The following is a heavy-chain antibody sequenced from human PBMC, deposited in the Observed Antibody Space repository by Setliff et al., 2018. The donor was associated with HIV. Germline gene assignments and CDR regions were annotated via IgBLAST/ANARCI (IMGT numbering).Heavy chain of an antibody. V-gene: IGHV4-34*01. CDR3: ASRVYYYDESRILREEGFVP. CDR2: TSHSGKT. D-gene: IGHD3-22*01. CDR1: GGPLSGHY. J-gene: IGHJ5*02. Sequence: PSETLSLTCAVYGGPLSGHYWSWIRQPPGQGLEWIGETSHSGKTNYNPSLKSRVTISVDTSKNQFSLELSSVTAADTAVYYCASRVYYYDESRILREEGFVPWGQGTLVTVSS.